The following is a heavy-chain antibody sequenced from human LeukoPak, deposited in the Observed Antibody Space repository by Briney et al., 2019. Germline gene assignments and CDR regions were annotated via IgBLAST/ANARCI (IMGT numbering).Heavy chain of an antibody. Sequence: GGSLRLSCAASGFTVSTNYMNWVRQAPGKGLEWVSVIYSGGSTYYADSVKGRFTISRHNSKNTLYLQMNSLRAEDTAVYYCARARYYDSSGYPFDYWGQGTLVTVSS. CDR1: GFTVSTNY. D-gene: IGHD3-22*01. V-gene: IGHV3-53*04. J-gene: IGHJ4*02. CDR3: ARARYYDSSGYPFDY. CDR2: IYSGGST.